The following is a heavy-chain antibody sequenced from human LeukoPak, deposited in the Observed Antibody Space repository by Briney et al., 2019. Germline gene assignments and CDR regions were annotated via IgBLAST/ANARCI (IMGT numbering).Heavy chain of an antibody. Sequence: ASVKVSCKASGYTFTSYGISWVRQAPGQGLEWMGWISAYNGNTNYAKKLQGRVTMTTDTTTSKAYMELRSLRSDDTAVYYCAGDPRPDIVVVPAAMRVWFDPWGQGTLVTISS. D-gene: IGHD2-2*01. CDR3: AGDPRPDIVVVPAAMRVWFDP. J-gene: IGHJ5*02. CDR1: GYTFTSYG. CDR2: ISAYNGNT. V-gene: IGHV1-18*01.